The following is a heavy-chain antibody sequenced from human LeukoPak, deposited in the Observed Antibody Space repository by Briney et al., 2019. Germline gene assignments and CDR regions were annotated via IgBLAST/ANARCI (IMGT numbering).Heavy chain of an antibody. CDR3: ARLPYDEPDY. CDR1: GYTFTSYG. J-gene: IGHJ4*02. D-gene: IGHD3-3*01. CDR2: ISPNSGGT. Sequence: GASVKVSCKASGYTFTSYGISWVRQAPGQGLEWMGCISPNSGGTHYAQKFQGRVTMTRDTSITTAYMELSRLRSDDTAVYFCARLPYDEPDYWGQGTLVTVSS. V-gene: IGHV1-2*02.